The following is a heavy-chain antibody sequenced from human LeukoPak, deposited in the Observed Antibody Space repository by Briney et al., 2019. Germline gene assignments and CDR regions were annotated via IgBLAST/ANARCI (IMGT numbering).Heavy chain of an antibody. V-gene: IGHV3-23*01. CDR3: AKDGYYDSSGYYFYYYYGMDV. CDR1: GFTFSSYW. CDR2: ISGSGGST. J-gene: IGHJ6*02. D-gene: IGHD3-22*01. Sequence: GGSLRLSCAASGFTFSSYWMTWVRQAPGKGLEWVSAISGSGGSTYYADSVKGRFTISRDNSKNTLYLQMNSLRAEDTAVYYCAKDGYYDSSGYYFYYYYGMDVWGQGTTVTVSS.